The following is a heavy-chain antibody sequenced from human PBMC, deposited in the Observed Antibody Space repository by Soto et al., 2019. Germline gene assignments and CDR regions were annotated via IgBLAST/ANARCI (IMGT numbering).Heavy chain of an antibody. CDR3: AREEITIFGVVLDY. CDR2: IKQDGSEK. CDR1: GFTFSSYW. J-gene: IGHJ4*02. V-gene: IGHV3-7*01. D-gene: IGHD3-3*01. Sequence: GGSLRLSCAASGFTFSSYWMSWVRQAPGKGLEWVANIKQDGSEKYYVDSLKGRFTISSDNAKNSLYLQMNSLRAEDTAVYYCAREEITIFGVVLDYWGQGTLVTVSS.